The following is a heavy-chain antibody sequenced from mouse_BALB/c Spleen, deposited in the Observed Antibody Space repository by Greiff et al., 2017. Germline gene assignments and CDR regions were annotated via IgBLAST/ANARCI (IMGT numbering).Heavy chain of an antibody. CDR3: ASISDY. Sequence: EVQLKESGAELVKPGASVKLSCTASGFNIKDTYMHWVKQRPEQGLEWIGRIDPANGNTKYDPKFQGKATITADTSSNTAYLQLSSLTSEDTAVYYCASISDYWGQGTSVTVSS. CDR2: IDPANGNT. CDR1: GFNIKDTY. V-gene: IGHV14-3*02. J-gene: IGHJ4*01.